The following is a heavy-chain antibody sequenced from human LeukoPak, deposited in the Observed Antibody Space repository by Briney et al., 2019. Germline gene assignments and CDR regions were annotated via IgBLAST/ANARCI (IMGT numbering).Heavy chain of an antibody. CDR3: VRDKLGGAFDV. CDR1: GFTFSGYD. J-gene: IGHJ3*01. D-gene: IGHD1-7*01. V-gene: IGHV3-48*02. Sequence: PGGSLRLSCAASGFTFSGYDMNWVRQAPGKGLEWVSFITRSSGTIYYADSVKGRFTVSRDNAESSLYLQMNSLRDEDTAVYSCVRDKLGGAFDVWGHGTMVTVSS. CDR2: ITRSSGTI.